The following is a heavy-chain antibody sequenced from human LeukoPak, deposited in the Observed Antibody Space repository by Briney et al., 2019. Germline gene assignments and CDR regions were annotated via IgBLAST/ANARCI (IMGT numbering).Heavy chain of an antibody. CDR3: AWSIAGAGINWFDP. J-gene: IGHJ5*02. D-gene: IGHD6-19*01. Sequence: DSAVPVSCKPSRGSFRSYALSWVRQAPGQGRAWMGWINTSFSTANYAQKFQGRVTITADESTSTAYMGLSSLRSEDTAVYYCAWSIAGAGINWFDPWGRGTLVTVTA. CDR2: INTSFSTA. V-gene: IGHV1-69*13. CDR1: RGSFRSYA.